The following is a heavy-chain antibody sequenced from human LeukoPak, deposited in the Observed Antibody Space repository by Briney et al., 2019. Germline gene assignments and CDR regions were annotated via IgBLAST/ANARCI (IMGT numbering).Heavy chain of an antibody. J-gene: IGHJ6*02. CDR1: GGSISSSSYY. CDR2: IYYSGST. CDR3: ARLIEYYGMDV. Sequence: SEALPLTCTVSGGSISSSSYYWGWIRQPPGKGLEWIGSIYYSGSTYYNPSLKSRVTISVDTSKNQFSLKLSSVTAADTAVYYCARLIEYYGMDVWGQGTTVTVSS. V-gene: IGHV4-39*01.